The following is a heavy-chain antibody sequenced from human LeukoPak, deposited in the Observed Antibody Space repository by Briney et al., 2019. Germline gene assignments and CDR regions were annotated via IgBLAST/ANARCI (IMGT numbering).Heavy chain of an antibody. D-gene: IGHD1-26*01. V-gene: IGHV4-34*01. CDR3: ARQSLRRSYRTPFDY. J-gene: IGHJ4*02. CDR2: INHSGST. CDR1: GGSFSGYY. Sequence: NPSETLSLTCAVYGGSFSGYYWSWIRQPPGKGLEWIGEINHSGSTNYNPSLKSRVTISVDTSKNQFSLKLSSVTAADTAVYYCARQSLRRSYRTPFDYWGQGTLVTVSS.